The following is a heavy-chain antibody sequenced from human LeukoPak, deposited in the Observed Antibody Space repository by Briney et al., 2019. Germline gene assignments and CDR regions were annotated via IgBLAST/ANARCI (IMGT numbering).Heavy chain of an antibody. CDR2: ISSSGSTI. Sequence: GGSLRLSCAASGFTFSGYEMNWVRQAPGKGLEWVSYISSSGSTIYYADSVKGRFTISRDNAKNSLYLQMNSLRAEDTAVYYCARSAILTGYQWVPFDYWGQGTLVTVSS. V-gene: IGHV3-48*03. J-gene: IGHJ4*02. D-gene: IGHD3-9*01. CDR1: GFTFSGYE. CDR3: ARSAILTGYQWVPFDY.